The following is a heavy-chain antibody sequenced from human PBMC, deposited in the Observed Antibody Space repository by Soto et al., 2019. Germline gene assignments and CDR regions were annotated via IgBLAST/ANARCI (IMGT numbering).Heavy chain of an antibody. J-gene: IGHJ4*02. V-gene: IGHV5-51*01. CDR3: ARSAGNDNRFSEX. Sequence: LGESLKISCKGSGYTFTSYWIGWVRQMPGEGLEWLVVIYPGDSDTRYSPSFQGQVTISADKSISTAYLQWRSLRASDSAMYYCARSAGNDNRFSEXWGQGTLVTVSX. CDR1: GYTFTSYW. CDR2: IYPGDSDT. D-gene: IGHD6-13*01.